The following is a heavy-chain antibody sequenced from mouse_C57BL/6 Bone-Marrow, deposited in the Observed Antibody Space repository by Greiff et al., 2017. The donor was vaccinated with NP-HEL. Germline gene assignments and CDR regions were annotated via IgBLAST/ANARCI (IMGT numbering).Heavy chain of an antibody. V-gene: IGHV1-81*01. D-gene: IGHD1-1*01. Sequence: QVQLQQSGAELARPGASVKLSCKASGYTFTSYGISWVKQRTGQGLEWIGEIYPRSGNTYYNEKFKGKATLTADKSSSTAYMELRSLTSEGSAVYFCARWGTTVVAPFAYWGQGTLVTVSA. CDR1: GYTFTSYG. CDR2: IYPRSGNT. J-gene: IGHJ3*01. CDR3: ARWGTTVVAPFAY.